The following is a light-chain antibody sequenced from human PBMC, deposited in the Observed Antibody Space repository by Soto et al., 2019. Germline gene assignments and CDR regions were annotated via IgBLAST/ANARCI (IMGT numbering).Light chain of an antibody. V-gene: IGLV1-47*02. J-gene: IGLJ1*01. CDR1: TSNIGTFY. CDR3: AAWDDNLNAYV. Sequence: QSVLTQPPSASSTRGRTVTISCSGSTSNIGTFYVYWYQHLPGTAPKLLIYLGDQRASGVSDRFSGSKSGTSASLAINGLRSDDEADYYCAAWDDNLNAYVFGSGTNFTVL. CDR2: LGD.